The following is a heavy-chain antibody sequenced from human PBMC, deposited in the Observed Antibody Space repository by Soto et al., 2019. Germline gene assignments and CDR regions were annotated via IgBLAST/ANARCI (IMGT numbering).Heavy chain of an antibody. CDR3: ARSLLKVILPLGY. V-gene: IGHV1-2*02. J-gene: IGHJ4*02. CDR2: INTLSGDT. Sequence: ASVKVSCKASGYTFSGYYMHWVLQAPGQGLEWMGWINTLSGDTSFPQKFQGRLAMTRDTSIDTAFMEVSRLTSDDTAIYYCARSLLKVILPLGYWGQGTLVTVSS. CDR1: GYTFSGYY. D-gene: IGHD3-3*02.